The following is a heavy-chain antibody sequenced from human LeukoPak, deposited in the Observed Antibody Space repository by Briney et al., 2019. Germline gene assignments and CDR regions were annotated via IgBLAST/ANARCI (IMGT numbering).Heavy chain of an antibody. CDR3: AASRPQSYCSGGSCRFDY. D-gene: IGHD2-15*01. CDR2: ISGSGGST. Sequence: PGGSLRLSCAASGFTFSSYAMSWVRQAPGKGLEWVSAISGSGGSTYYADSVKGRFTISRDNSKNTLYLQMNSLRAEDTAVYYCAASRPQSYCSGGSCRFDYWGQGTLVTVSS. J-gene: IGHJ4*02. V-gene: IGHV3-23*01. CDR1: GFTFSSYA.